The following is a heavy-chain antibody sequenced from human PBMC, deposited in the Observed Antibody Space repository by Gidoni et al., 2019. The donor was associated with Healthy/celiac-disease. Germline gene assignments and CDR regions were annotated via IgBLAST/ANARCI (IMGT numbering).Heavy chain of an antibody. D-gene: IGHD3-16*01. Sequence: QVQLVQSGAEVKKPGYSVKVSCKATGGTFSSYAISWVRQAPGQGLEWMGGIIPIFGTANYAQNVQGRVTITADKSTSTAYMELSSLRSEDTAVYYCARVGGYYYYYGMDVWGQGTTVTVSS. J-gene: IGHJ6*02. CDR1: GGTFSSYA. CDR3: ARVGGYYYYYGMDV. V-gene: IGHV1-69*06. CDR2: IIPIFGTA.